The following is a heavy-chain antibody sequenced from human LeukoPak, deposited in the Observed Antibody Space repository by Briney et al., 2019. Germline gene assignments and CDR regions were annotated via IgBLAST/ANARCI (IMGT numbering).Heavy chain of an antibody. D-gene: IGHD2-2*01. CDR2: INHSGST. CDR3: ARGGCSSTSCRYYYYYYGMDV. Sequence: SETLSLTCAVYGGSFSGYYWSWIRQPPGKGLEWIGEINHSGSTNYNPSLKSRVTISVDTSKNQFSLKLSSVTAADTAVYYCARGGCSSTSCRYYYYYYGMDVWGQGTTVTVSS. J-gene: IGHJ6*02. V-gene: IGHV4-34*01. CDR1: GGSFSGYY.